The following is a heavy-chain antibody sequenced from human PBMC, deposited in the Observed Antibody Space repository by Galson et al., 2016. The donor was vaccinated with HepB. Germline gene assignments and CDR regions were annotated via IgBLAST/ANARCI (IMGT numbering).Heavy chain of an antibody. V-gene: IGHV1-69*06. J-gene: IGHJ2*01. CDR1: GGTFSSYG. Sequence: SVKVSCKASGGTFSSYGINWVRQAPGQGLDWMGGIIPIFGTANYAQKFQGRVTITADKSTSTAYMELSSLRSEDTAVYYCARDGGLNRRDWNFDLWGRGTLVTVSS. CDR2: IIPIFGTA. D-gene: IGHD3-16*01. CDR3: ARDGGLNRRDWNFDL.